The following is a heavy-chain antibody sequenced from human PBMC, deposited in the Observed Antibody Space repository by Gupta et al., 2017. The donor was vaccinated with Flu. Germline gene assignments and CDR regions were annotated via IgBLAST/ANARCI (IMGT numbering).Heavy chain of an antibody. CDR3: ARGQNTRYYLYYMDV. Sequence: QAPGQGLDWMGISNPSRGNTGYAQKFQGRVTMTRDTSTSTVYMELSSLRSEDTAVYYCARGQNTRYYLYYMDVWGIGTTVTVSS. V-gene: IGHV1-46*01. J-gene: IGHJ6*03. CDR2: SNPSRGNT.